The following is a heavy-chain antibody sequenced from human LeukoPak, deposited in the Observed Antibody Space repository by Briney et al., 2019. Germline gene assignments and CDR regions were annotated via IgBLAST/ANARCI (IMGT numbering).Heavy chain of an antibody. Sequence: GGSLRLSCAASGFTFSSYAMSWVRQAPGKGLEWVSAISGSGGSTYYADSVKGRFTISRDNSKNTLYLQMNSLRPEDTAVYYCAKDRWYCSGGSCYSYDYWGQGTLVTVSS. J-gene: IGHJ4*02. D-gene: IGHD2-15*01. CDR2: ISGSGGST. CDR1: GFTFSSYA. V-gene: IGHV3-23*01. CDR3: AKDRWYCSGGSCYSYDY.